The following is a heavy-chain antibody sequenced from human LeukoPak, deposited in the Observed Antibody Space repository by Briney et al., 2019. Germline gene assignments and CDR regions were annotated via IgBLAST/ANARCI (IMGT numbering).Heavy chain of an antibody. CDR1: GFTFSSYA. V-gene: IGHV3-23*01. CDR3: AKDPTDVGFFDY. CDR2: ISGSGGST. Sequence: PGGSLRLSCAASGFTFSSYAMSWVRQAPGKGLEWVSAISGSGGSTYYADSVKGRFTISRDNSKNTLYLQMNSPRAEDTAVYYCAKDPTDVGFFDYWGQGTLVTVSS. D-gene: IGHD3-10*01. J-gene: IGHJ4*02.